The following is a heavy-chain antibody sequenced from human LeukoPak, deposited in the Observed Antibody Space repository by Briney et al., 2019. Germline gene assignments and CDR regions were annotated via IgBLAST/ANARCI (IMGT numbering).Heavy chain of an antibody. J-gene: IGHJ6*03. CDR1: GISFSNYS. Sequence: GGSLRLSCAASGISFSNYSMNWVRQAPGKGLEWVSLISSSSRYIYYGDSVKGRFTISRDNAKKSLYLQMNSLRAEDTAVYYCGREEVGGYDFWSGYEYYYYYYMDVWGKGTTVTVSS. CDR2: ISSSSRYI. V-gene: IGHV3-21*01. CDR3: GREEVGGYDFWSGYEYYYYYYMDV. D-gene: IGHD3-3*01.